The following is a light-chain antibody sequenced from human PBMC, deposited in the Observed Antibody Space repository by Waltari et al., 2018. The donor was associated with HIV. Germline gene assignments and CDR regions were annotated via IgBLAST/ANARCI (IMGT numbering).Light chain of an antibody. CDR1: SLSKQY. V-gene: IGLV3-25*03. CDR2: KDN. J-gene: IGLJ2*01. CDR3: QSSDTSGTSVI. Sequence: SSDMTQPPSVSVSPGQTAPITCSGDSLSKQYTSWYKQRPGQAPVLLISKDNKRPSGIPERFSGSTSGTTVTLAISRVQPDDEADYYCQSSDTSGTSVIFGGGTKLTVL.